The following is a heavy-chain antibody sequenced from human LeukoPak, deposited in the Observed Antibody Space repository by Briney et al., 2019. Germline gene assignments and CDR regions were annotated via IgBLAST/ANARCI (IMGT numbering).Heavy chain of an antibody. Sequence: ASVKVSCKASGYTFTGYYMHWVRQAPGQGLGWMGWINPNSGGTNYAQKFQGRVTMTRDTSISTAYMELSRLRSDDTAVYYCARDYEVVAASDYWGQGTLVTVSS. D-gene: IGHD2-15*01. V-gene: IGHV1-2*02. CDR2: INPNSGGT. J-gene: IGHJ4*02. CDR1: GYTFTGYY. CDR3: ARDYEVVAASDY.